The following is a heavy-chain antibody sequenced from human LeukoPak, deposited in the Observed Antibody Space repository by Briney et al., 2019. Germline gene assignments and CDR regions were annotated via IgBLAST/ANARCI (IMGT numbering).Heavy chain of an antibody. CDR3: AKTARLPAG. CDR2: IYYTGII. CDR1: GDSISSSF. D-gene: IGHD1-14*01. Sequence: SETLSLTFAVSGDSISSSFWSWVRQPPGEELEFIGYIYYTGIIDYNPSLKSRVTISIDTSKNQFSLKLTSVTAADTAVYYCAKTARLPAGWGQGTLVTVSS. J-gene: IGHJ4*02. V-gene: IGHV4-59*03.